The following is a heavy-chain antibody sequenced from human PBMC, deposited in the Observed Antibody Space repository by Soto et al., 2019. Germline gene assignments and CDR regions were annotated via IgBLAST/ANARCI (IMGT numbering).Heavy chain of an antibody. CDR2: IIPIFGTA. V-gene: IGHV1-69*13. D-gene: IGHD5-18*01. CDR3: ARGFPDRNTAMAPGTYYYYYYGMDV. CDR1: GGTFSSYA. J-gene: IGHJ6*02. Sequence: SVKVSCKASGGTFSSYAISWVRQAPGQGLEWMGGIIPIFGTANYAQKFQGRVTITADESTSTAYMELSSLRSEDTAVYYCARGFPDRNTAMAPGTYYYYYYGMDVWGQGTTVTVSS.